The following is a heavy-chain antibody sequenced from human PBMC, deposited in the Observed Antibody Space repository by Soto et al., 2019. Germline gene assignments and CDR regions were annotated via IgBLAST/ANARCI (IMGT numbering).Heavy chain of an antibody. Sequence: QVQLQESGPGLVKPSGTLPLTCAVSGGSISSSKWWSWVRQPPGKGLAWIGEIYHSGSTNYNPSLKSRVTISVDKSKNQFSLKLSSVTAADTAVYYGARDEGETAGHPEAFDIWGQGTIVTVSS. CDR1: GGSISSSKW. CDR2: IYHSGST. V-gene: IGHV4-4*02. D-gene: IGHD6-13*01. J-gene: IGHJ3*02. CDR3: ARDEGETAGHPEAFDI.